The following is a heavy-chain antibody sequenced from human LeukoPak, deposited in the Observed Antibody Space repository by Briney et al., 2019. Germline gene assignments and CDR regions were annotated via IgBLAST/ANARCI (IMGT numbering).Heavy chain of an antibody. Sequence: DPSETLSLTCTGSRDSISSSSYYWGWIRQPPGKGLEWIGTIYYSGSTYYNPSLKTRVTISEDTSKNQLSLKLSSVTAADTAVYYCARQVNIVGTFDCWGQGTLVTVSS. CDR1: RDSISSSSYY. CDR3: ARQVNIVGTFDC. D-gene: IGHD5-12*01. V-gene: IGHV4-39*01. J-gene: IGHJ4*02. CDR2: IYYSGST.